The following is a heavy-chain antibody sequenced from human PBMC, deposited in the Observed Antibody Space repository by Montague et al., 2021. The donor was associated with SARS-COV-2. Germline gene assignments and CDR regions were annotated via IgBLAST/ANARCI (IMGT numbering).Heavy chain of an antibody. CDR2: ISGSGGT. Sequence: YRSLSWAASGFTFNTYGMSWVRQAPGQGLEWVSCISGSGGTYYAGSVKGRFAISRDTSNNTLYLQMNSLRAEDTAIYYCAKQRGTITTTFDYWGQGSLVTVSS. CDR3: AKQRGTITTTFDY. CDR1: GFTFNTYG. J-gene: IGHJ4*02. D-gene: IGHD1-1*01. V-gene: IGHV3-23*01.